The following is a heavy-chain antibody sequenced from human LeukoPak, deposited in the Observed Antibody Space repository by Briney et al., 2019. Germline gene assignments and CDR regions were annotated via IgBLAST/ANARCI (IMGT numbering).Heavy chain of an antibody. CDR3: ATESPRRQYYYDPNWFDP. J-gene: IGHJ5*02. CDR1: GYTLTELS. D-gene: IGHD3-22*01. V-gene: IGHV1-24*01. Sequence: ASVKVSCMVSGYTLTELSMHWVRQAPGKGLEWMGGFDPEDGETIYAQKFQGRVTMTEDTSTDTAYMELSSLRSEDTAVYYCATESPRRQYYYDPNWFDPWGQGTLVTVSS. CDR2: FDPEDGET.